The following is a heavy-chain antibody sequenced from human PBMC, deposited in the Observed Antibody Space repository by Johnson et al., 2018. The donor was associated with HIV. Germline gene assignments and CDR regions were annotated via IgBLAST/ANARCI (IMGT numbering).Heavy chain of an antibody. Sequence: VQLVESGGGLIQPGGSLRLSCAASGFTVSSNYMSWVRQAPGKGLEWVSVIYSGGSTYYADSVNGRFTISRDNSKNTLYLQMNSLRAEDTAVYYCARDFVAFGECTAFDVWGQGTMVTVSS. CDR1: GFTVSSNY. V-gene: IGHV3-53*01. J-gene: IGHJ3*01. CDR2: IYSGGST. CDR3: ARDFVAFGECTAFDV. D-gene: IGHD3-10*01.